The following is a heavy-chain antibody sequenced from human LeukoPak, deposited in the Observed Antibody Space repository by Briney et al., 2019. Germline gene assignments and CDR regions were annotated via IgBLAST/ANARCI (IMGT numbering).Heavy chain of an antibody. CDR3: ARQGFDSGFDY. CDR1: GFSFSSFA. CDR2: IRGNGET. D-gene: IGHD2-21*01. V-gene: IGHV3-23*01. J-gene: IGHJ4*01. Sequence: GGSLRLSCAASGFSFSSFAMSWVRQGPVRGLEWVSSIRGNGETFYSDSVKDRFSISRDSSRETLFLQMNSLRAAPTAVYYCARQGFDSGFDYWGHGTMVTVSS.